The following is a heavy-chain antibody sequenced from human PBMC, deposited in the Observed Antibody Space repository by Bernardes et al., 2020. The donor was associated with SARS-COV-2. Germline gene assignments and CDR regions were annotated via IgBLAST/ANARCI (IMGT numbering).Heavy chain of an antibody. CDR1: GYTFTSYG. D-gene: IGHD5-18*01. Sequence: ASVKVSCKASGYTFTSYGISWVRQAPGQGLEWMGWISAYNGNTNYAQKLQGRVTMTTDTSTSTAYMELRSLRSDDTAVYYCARDAGGGAARFKWIQLWSSYWYFDLWGRGTLVTVSS. CDR2: ISAYNGNT. V-gene: IGHV1-18*01. J-gene: IGHJ2*01. CDR3: ARDAGGGAARFKWIQLWSSYWYFDL.